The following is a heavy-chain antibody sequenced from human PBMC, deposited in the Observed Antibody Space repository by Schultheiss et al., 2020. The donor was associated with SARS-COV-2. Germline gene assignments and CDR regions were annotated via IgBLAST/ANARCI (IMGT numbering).Heavy chain of an antibody. V-gene: IGHV3-23*01. D-gene: IGHD2-21*02. J-gene: IGHJ4*02. CDR3: AKGAGGDERY. CDR2: ISGSGSMT. CDR1: GFTFSSYG. Sequence: GGSLRLSCAASGFTFSSYGMHWVRQAPGKGLEWVSGISGSGSMTYYADSVKGRFTISRDNSKNTVCLQMNSVRAEDTAVYYCAKGAGGDERYWGQGTQVTVSS.